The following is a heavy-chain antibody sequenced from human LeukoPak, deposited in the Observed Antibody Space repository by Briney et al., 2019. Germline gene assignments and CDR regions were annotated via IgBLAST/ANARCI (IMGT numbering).Heavy chain of an antibody. D-gene: IGHD3-10*01. CDR2: ISYDGSNK. CDR3: ARLSMVRGVYYFDY. CDR1: GFTFSSYA. Sequence: GRSLRLSCAASGFTFSSYAMHWVRQAPGKGLEWVAVISYDGSNKYYADSVKGRFTISRDNSKNTLYLQMNSLRAEDTAVYYCARLSMVRGVYYFDYWGQGTLVTVSS. J-gene: IGHJ4*02. V-gene: IGHV3-30*04.